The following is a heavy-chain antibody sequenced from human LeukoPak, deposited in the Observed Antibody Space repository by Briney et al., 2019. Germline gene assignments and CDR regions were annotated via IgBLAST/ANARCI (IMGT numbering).Heavy chain of an antibody. D-gene: IGHD3-16*02. CDR3: ARWMEWGSHRPSLWFDP. Sequence: SETLSLTCTVSGGSISSYYWSWIRQPPGKGLEWIGDVYYSGSTNYNPSLKSRVTISVDTSKNQFSLKLSSVTAADTAVYYCARWMEWGSHRPSLWFDPWGQGTLVTVSS. CDR2: VYYSGST. CDR1: GGSISSYY. V-gene: IGHV4-59*08. J-gene: IGHJ5*02.